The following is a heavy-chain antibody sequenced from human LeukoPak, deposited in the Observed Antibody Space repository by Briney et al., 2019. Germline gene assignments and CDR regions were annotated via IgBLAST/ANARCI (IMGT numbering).Heavy chain of an antibody. V-gene: IGHV4-34*01. CDR1: GGSFSGYY. CDR2: INHSGST. Sequence: PSETLSLTCAVYGGSFSGYYRSWIRQPPGKGLEWIGEINHSGSTNYNPTLKSRVTISVDTSKNQFSLKLSSVTAADTAVYYCARAYSGARRFDYWGQGTLVTVSS. CDR3: ARAYSGARRFDY. D-gene: IGHD1-26*01. J-gene: IGHJ4*02.